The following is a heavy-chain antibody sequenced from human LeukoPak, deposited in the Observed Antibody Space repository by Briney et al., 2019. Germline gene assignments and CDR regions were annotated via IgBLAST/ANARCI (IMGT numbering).Heavy chain of an antibody. CDR2: INPNSGGT. CDR1: GYTFTGYY. V-gene: IGHV1-2*02. CDR3: ATGRSFGDYVGY. Sequence: GASVKVSCKASGYTFTGYYMHWVRQAPGQGLEWMGWINPNSGGTNYAQKFQGRVTMTEDTSTDTAYMELSSLRSEDTAVYYCATGRSFGDYVGYWGQGTLVTVSS. D-gene: IGHD3-16*01. J-gene: IGHJ4*02.